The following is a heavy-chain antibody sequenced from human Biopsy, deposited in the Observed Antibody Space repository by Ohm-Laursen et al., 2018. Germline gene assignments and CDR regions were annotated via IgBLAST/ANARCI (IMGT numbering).Heavy chain of an antibody. Sequence: ASVKVSCNTSGYTFTSYEINWVRQATGQGLEWMGWMNPDSGNTGYAQNFQGRVTMTRNTSISTAYMELSSLRPEDTAVYFCARADPPLFYYGSGSSNWFDPWGQGTLVTVSS. V-gene: IGHV1-8*01. CDR2: MNPDSGNT. D-gene: IGHD3-10*01. CDR3: ARADPPLFYYGSGSSNWFDP. J-gene: IGHJ5*02. CDR1: GYTFTSYE.